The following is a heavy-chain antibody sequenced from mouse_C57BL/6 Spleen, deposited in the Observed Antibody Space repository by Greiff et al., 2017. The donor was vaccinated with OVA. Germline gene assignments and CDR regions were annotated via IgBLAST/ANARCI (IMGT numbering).Heavy chain of an antibody. V-gene: IGHV3-6*01. J-gene: IGHJ3*01. CDR3: ARGDYYSGSTQFAY. D-gene: IGHD1-1*01. CDR1: GYSITSGYY. CDR2: ISYDGSN. Sequence: EVQLQESGPGLVKPSQSLSLTCSVTGYSITSGYYWNWIRQFPGNKLEWMGYISYDGSNNYNPSLKNRISITRDTSKNQFFLKLNSVTTEDTPKYYCARGDYYSGSTQFAYGGKGTLVTVAA.